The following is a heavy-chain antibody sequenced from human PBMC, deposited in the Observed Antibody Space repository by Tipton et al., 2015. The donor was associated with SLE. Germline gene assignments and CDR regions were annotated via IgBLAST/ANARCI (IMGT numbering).Heavy chain of an antibody. CDR1: GGSVSSGSQY. V-gene: IGHV4-61*02. D-gene: IGHD6-13*01. J-gene: IGHJ6*03. CDR2: IYTRGST. Sequence: TLSLTCTVSGGSVSSGSQYWSWIRQSAGKGLEWIGRIYTRGSTNYNPSLMSRVARSLDTSKNQFSLKLSSVTAADTAVYYCAREAGLSSRSYYHGYMDVWGKGTTVTISS. CDR3: AREAGLSSRSYYHGYMDV.